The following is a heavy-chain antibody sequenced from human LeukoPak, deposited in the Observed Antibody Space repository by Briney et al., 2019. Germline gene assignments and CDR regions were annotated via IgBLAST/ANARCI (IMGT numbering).Heavy chain of an antibody. D-gene: IGHD7-27*01. Sequence: PGGSLRLSCAASGFTFSSYWMSWVRQAPGKGVEGVANIKQEGSEKYYVDSVKGRFTICRDNAKNSLYLQMNNLRAEDTAVYYCARDYLGITLYFDYWGQGTLVTVSS. CDR2: IKQEGSEK. V-gene: IGHV3-7*01. CDR3: ARDYLGITLYFDY. J-gene: IGHJ4*02. CDR1: GFTFSSYW.